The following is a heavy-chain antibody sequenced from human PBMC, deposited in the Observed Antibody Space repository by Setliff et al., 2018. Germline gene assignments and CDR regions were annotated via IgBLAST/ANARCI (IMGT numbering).Heavy chain of an antibody. V-gene: IGHV4-34*01. Sequence: PSETLSLTCAVYGGSFSGYYWSWIRQPPGKGLEWIGEINHSGSTNYNPSLKSRVTISVDTSKNQFSLKLSSVNAADTAVYYCARGKVLYDYVWGSYRYEDYYYGRDVWGQGTTVTVSS. D-gene: IGHD3-16*02. J-gene: IGHJ6*02. CDR2: INHSGST. CDR1: GGSFSGYY. CDR3: ARGKVLYDYVWGSYRYEDYYYGRDV.